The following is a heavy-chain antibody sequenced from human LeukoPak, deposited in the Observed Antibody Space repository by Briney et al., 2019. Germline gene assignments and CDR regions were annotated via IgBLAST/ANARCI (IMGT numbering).Heavy chain of an antibody. CDR3: ARGRDWAYDY. J-gene: IGHJ4*02. CDR2: INHSGST. Sequence: PSETLSLTCAVYGGSLSGYYWSWIRQPPGKGLEWIGEINHSGSTNYNPSLKSRVTISVDTSKNQFSLKLSSVTAADTAVYYCARGRDWAYDYWGQGTLVTVSS. D-gene: IGHD3/OR15-3a*01. CDR1: GGSLSGYY. V-gene: IGHV4-34*01.